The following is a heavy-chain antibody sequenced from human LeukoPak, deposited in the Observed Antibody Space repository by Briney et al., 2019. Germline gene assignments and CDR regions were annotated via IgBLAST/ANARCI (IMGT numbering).Heavy chain of an antibody. CDR3: ARSPGGAYFDY. Sequence: SETLSLTCTVSGGSISSSSFYWGWIRQPPGKGMEWIGNIYNSGSTYYNPSLKSRVTISADRSKNQFSLKLSSVTAADTAVYYCARSPGGAYFDYWGQGTLVTVSS. CDR2: IYNSGST. V-gene: IGHV4-39*01. CDR1: GGSISSSSFY. D-gene: IGHD3-16*01. J-gene: IGHJ4*02.